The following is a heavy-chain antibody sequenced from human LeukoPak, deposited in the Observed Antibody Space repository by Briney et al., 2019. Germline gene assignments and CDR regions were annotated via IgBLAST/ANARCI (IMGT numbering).Heavy chain of an antibody. CDR1: GFTFSSYS. CDR2: ISSSSSYI. D-gene: IGHD2-2*01. Sequence: GGSLRLSCAAPGFTFSSYSMNWVRQAPGKGLEWVSSISSSSSYIYYADSVKGRFTISRDNAKNSLYLQMNSLRAEDTAVYYCAREGYCSSTSCYSAYWGQGTLVTVSS. CDR3: AREGYCSSTSCYSAY. J-gene: IGHJ4*02. V-gene: IGHV3-21*01.